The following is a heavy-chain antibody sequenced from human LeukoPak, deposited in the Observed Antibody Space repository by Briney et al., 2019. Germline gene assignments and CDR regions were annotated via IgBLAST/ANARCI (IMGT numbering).Heavy chain of an antibody. J-gene: IGHJ5*02. V-gene: IGHV4-30-2*01. CDR2: IYHSGST. D-gene: IGHD3-10*01. Sequence: NPSQTLSLTCAASGGSISSGGYSWSWIRQPPGKGLEWIGYIYHSGSTYYNPSLKSRVTISVDRSKNQFSLKLSSVTAADTAVYYCARVQKEPANMRIWFGELLGWFDPWGQGTLVTVSS. CDR1: GGSISSGGYS. CDR3: ARVQKEPANMRIWFGELLGWFDP.